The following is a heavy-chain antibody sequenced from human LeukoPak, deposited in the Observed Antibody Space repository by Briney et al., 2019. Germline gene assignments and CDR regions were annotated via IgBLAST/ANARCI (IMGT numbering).Heavy chain of an antibody. Sequence: GGSLRLSCAASGFTSSSYEMHWVRQAPGKGLEWVSYISDSDSTIYYADSVKGRFTISRDNAKNSLYLQMSSLRAEDTAVYYCARAAIAAARIYYYMDVWGKGTTVTVSS. J-gene: IGHJ6*03. D-gene: IGHD6-13*01. CDR2: ISDSDSTI. V-gene: IGHV3-48*03. CDR1: GFTSSSYE. CDR3: ARAAIAAARIYYYMDV.